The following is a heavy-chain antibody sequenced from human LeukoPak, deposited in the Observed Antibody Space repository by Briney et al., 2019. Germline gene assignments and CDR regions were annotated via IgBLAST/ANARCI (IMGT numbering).Heavy chain of an antibody. CDR3: ARVGSDYYYYMDV. J-gene: IGHJ6*03. CDR2: IYYSGST. Sequence: SETLSLTCTVSGGSISSYYWSWIRQPPGKGLEWTGYIYYSGSTNYNPSLKSRVTISVDTSKNQFSLKLSSVTAADTAVYYCARVGSDYYYYMDVWGKGTTVTVSS. D-gene: IGHD6-25*01. V-gene: IGHV4-59*01. CDR1: GGSISSYY.